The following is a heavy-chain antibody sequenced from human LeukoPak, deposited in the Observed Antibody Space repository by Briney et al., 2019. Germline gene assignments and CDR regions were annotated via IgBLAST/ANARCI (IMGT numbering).Heavy chain of an antibody. J-gene: IGHJ4*02. V-gene: IGHV3-74*01. D-gene: IGHD1-26*01. CDR3: ARDRGAYSGSYYVDY. CDR1: GFTFSSYW. CDR2: INSDGSST. Sequence: PGGSLRLSCAASGFTFSSYWMHWVRQAPGKGLVWVSRINSDGSSTSYADSVKGRFTISRDNAKNTLYLQMNSLRAEDTAVYYCARDRGAYSGSYYVDYWGQGTLVTVSS.